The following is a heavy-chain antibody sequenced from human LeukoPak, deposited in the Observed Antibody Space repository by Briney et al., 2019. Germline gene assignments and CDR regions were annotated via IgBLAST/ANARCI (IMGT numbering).Heavy chain of an antibody. D-gene: IGHD6-19*01. V-gene: IGHV1-18*01. CDR2: ISAYNGNT. J-gene: IGHJ4*02. Sequence: ASVKVSCKASGDTFTSYGISWVRQAPGQGLEWMGWISAYNGNTNYAQKLQGRVTMTTDTSTSTAYMELRSLRSDDTAVYYCARDRTWYSSGWYLFDYWGQGTLVTVSS. CDR3: ARDRTWYSSGWYLFDY. CDR1: GDTFTSYG.